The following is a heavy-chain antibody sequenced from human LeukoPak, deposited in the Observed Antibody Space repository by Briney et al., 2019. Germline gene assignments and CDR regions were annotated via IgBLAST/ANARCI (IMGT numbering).Heavy chain of an antibody. V-gene: IGHV1-2*02. Sequence: ASVKVSCKASGYTFTGYYMHWVRQAPGQGLEWMGWINPDSGDTNYAQKFQGRVTMTRDTSISTAYMELSRLRSDDTAVYYCARFEGALYYFDHWGQGTLVTVSS. D-gene: IGHD3-16*01. CDR1: GYTFTGYY. J-gene: IGHJ4*02. CDR2: INPDSGDT. CDR3: ARFEGALYYFDH.